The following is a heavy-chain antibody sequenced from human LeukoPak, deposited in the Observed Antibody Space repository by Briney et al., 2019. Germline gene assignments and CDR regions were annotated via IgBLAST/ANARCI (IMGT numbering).Heavy chain of an antibody. D-gene: IGHD6-6*01. J-gene: IGHJ6*02. CDR1: GFDFSTYS. Sequence: KTGGSLRLSCAASGFDFSTYSMHWVRRAPGRGLEWLSYIDSSSSTIYYADSVKGRFTISRDNAKNSLYLQMNSLRAEDTAVFYCARGGAGSSSYYYYGMDVWGLGTTVTVSS. CDR2: IDSSSSTI. CDR3: ARGGAGSSSYYYYGMDV. V-gene: IGHV3-48*01.